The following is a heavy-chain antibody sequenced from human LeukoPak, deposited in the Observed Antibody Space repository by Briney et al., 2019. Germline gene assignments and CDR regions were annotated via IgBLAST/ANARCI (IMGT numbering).Heavy chain of an antibody. V-gene: IGHV4-34*01. CDR2: INHSGST. Sequence: KPSETLSLTCAVYGGSFSGYYWSWIRQPQGKGLEWIGEINHSGSTNYNPSLKSRVTISVDTSKNQFSLKLSSVTAADTAVYYCARRSLIFGVVKFRYNWFDPWGQGTLVTVSS. D-gene: IGHD3-3*01. CDR3: ARRSLIFGVVKFRYNWFDP. CDR1: GGSFSGYY. J-gene: IGHJ5*02.